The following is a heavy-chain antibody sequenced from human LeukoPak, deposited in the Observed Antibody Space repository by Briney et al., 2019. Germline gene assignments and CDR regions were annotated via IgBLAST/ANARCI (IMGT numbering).Heavy chain of an antibody. Sequence: ASVKVSCKASGYTFTDYDINWVRQATGQGLEWMGWMNPNSGNTGYTQKFQGRVTMTRNTSISTAYMELSSLRAEDTAVYYRARRYTSSWAFDIWGQGTTVTVSS. J-gene: IGHJ3*02. CDR1: GYTFTDYD. CDR2: MNPNSGNT. CDR3: ARRYTSSWAFDI. V-gene: IGHV1-8*01. D-gene: IGHD6-13*01.